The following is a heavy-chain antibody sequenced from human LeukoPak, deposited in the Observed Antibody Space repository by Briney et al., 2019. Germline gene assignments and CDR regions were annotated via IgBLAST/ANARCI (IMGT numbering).Heavy chain of an antibody. J-gene: IGHJ4*02. D-gene: IGHD6-19*01. CDR3: AKGRRGPDSSGWNLDY. CDR2: ISSSSSYI. Sequence: PGGSLRLSCAASGFTFSSYSMNWVRQAPGKGLEWVSSISSSSSYIYYADSVKGRFTISRDNAKNSLYLQMNSLRAEDTALYYCAKGRRGPDSSGWNLDYWGQGTLVTVSS. CDR1: GFTFSSYS. V-gene: IGHV3-21*04.